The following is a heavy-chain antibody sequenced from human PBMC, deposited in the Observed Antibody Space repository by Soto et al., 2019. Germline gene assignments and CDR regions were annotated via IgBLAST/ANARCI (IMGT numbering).Heavy chain of an antibody. Sequence: LSLTCTVSGGSISGFFWTWVRQPPGMPLEGLGHVAASGSTAYNPSLRSRLSLSLDVSKNRFSLELTSVTAADTATYFCARGGSTHYYYGLDVWGQGTTVTVSS. V-gene: IGHV4-4*07. CDR2: VAASGST. CDR3: ARGGSTHYYYGLDV. J-gene: IGHJ6*02. CDR1: GGSISGFF.